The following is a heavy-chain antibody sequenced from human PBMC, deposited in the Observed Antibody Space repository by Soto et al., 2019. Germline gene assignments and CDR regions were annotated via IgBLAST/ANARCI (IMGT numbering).Heavy chain of an antibody. J-gene: IGHJ6*02. CDR3: ARQESANYYYGMDV. D-gene: IGHD3-10*01. V-gene: IGHV5-51*01. Sequence: PXESLTISCKGCGYSFTSSWIGWVRQIPGKGLEWMGIIYPGDSDTRYSPSFQGQVTISADKSISTAYLQWSSLKASDTAMYYCARQESANYYYGMDVWGQGTTVTVSS. CDR2: IYPGDSDT. CDR1: GYSFTSSW.